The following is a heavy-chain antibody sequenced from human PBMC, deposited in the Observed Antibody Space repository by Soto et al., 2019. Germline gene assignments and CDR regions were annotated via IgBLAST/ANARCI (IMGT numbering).Heavy chain of an antibody. J-gene: IGHJ2*01. CDR2: IYRGST. CDR3: ARDQGLGAGYFTL. Sequence: QVQLQESGPGQVKPSETLFLTCTVSGGSVSSGTYYWSWIRQPAGKGLEWMGYIYRGSTNYNPSLESRATISVDTSRTQVSLMLSSVTAADTAVYYCARDQGLGAGYFTLWGRGTLVTVSS. D-gene: IGHD7-27*01. V-gene: IGHV4-61*01. CDR1: GGSVSSGTYY.